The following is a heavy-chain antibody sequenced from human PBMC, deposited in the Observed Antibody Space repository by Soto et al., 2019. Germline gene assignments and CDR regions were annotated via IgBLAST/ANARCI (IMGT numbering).Heavy chain of an antibody. Sequence: SVKVSCKASGGTFSSYAISWVRQAPGQGLEWIGGIIPIFGTANYAQKFQGRVTITADESTSTAYMELSSLRSEDTAVYYCAREPCGGDCYSLGGMDVWGQGTTVTVSS. V-gene: IGHV1-69*01. J-gene: IGHJ6*02. CDR1: GGTFSSYA. CDR3: AREPCGGDCYSLGGMDV. CDR2: IIPIFGTA. D-gene: IGHD2-21*02.